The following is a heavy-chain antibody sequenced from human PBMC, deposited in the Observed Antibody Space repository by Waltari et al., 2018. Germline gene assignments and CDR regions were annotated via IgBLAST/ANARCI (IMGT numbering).Heavy chain of an antibody. J-gene: IGHJ6*02. Sequence: EAQLEESGGGPVKPGGSLGLSCVASGFNFSDYAMNWFRQAPGKGLEWVSSISASSNYIYYADSLKGRFTISRDNAKNSLYLQLHSLRADDTAVYYCARENNWNAYYYYYTLDVWGQGTTVTVSS. V-gene: IGHV3-21*02. CDR1: GFNFSDYA. CDR3: ARENNWNAYYYYYTLDV. D-gene: IGHD3-22*01. CDR2: ISASSNYI.